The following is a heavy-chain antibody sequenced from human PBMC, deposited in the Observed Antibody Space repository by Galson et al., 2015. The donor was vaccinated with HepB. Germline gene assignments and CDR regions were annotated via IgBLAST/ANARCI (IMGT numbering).Heavy chain of an antibody. Sequence: SLRLSCAGSGFTFSNYDMSWVRQAPGKGLEWVSAISARGGNTYYADSVKGRFTISRDNPKNTLYLQMNSLRADDTAVYYCSFWSGYSFLTFWGRGTLVTVSS. CDR2: ISARGGNT. D-gene: IGHD5-18*01. CDR3: SFWSGYSFLTF. J-gene: IGHJ2*01. V-gene: IGHV3-23*01. CDR1: GFTFSNYD.